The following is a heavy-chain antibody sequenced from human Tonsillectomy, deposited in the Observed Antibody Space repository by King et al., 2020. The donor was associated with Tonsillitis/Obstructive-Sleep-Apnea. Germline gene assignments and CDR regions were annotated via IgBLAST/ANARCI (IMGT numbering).Heavy chain of an antibody. J-gene: IGHJ3*02. D-gene: IGHD3-9*01. CDR1: GGSISVYY. Sequence: LQLQESGPGLVKPSETLSLTCTVSGGSISVYYWSWIRQPPGKGLEWIGYIYSSGSTNYNPSLKSRVTISVDTSKNQFSLKLTSVTAADTAVYYCARDGVDFDTFDIWGQGTMVTVSS. V-gene: IGHV4-59*01. CDR3: ARDGVDFDTFDI. CDR2: IYSSGST.